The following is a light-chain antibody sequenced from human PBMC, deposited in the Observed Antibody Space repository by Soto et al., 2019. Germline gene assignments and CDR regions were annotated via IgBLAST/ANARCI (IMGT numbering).Light chain of an antibody. CDR2: EVT. CDR1: RSDIGRYNY. CDR3: SSYSTTTSPHVL. J-gene: IGLJ2*01. Sequence: QSPLSQPASVSLSPGQSITISCTGTRSDIGRYNYVSWYQQRPGKAPKLLIYEVTYRPSGVSARFSGSKSGSTASLTISGLQAEDEADYYCSSYSTTTSPHVLFGGGTKVTVL. V-gene: IGLV2-14*01.